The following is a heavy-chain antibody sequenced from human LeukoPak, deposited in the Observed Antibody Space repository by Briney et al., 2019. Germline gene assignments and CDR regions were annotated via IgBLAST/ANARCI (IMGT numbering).Heavy chain of an antibody. Sequence: ASVKVSCKASGYTFTGYYMHWVRQAPGQGLEWMGRINPKSGGTNYAQKFQGRVTMTRDTSISTAYMELSRLRSDGTAVYYCARMIAAAGTSYYYYYMDVWGKGTTVTVSS. CDR1: GYTFTGYY. V-gene: IGHV1-2*06. J-gene: IGHJ6*03. CDR2: INPKSGGT. D-gene: IGHD6-13*01. CDR3: ARMIAAAGTSYYYYYMDV.